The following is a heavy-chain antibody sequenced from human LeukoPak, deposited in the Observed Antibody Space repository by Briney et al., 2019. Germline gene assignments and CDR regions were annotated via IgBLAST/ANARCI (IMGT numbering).Heavy chain of an antibody. D-gene: IGHD3-16*01. CDR3: ATDYVDY. CDR2: ISGSGGST. J-gene: IGHJ4*02. CDR1: GFTFDDYA. Sequence: GGSLRLSCAASGFTFDDYAMHWVRHAPGKGLEWVSAISGSGGSTYYADSVKGRFTISRDNSKNTLYLQMNSLRAEDTAVYYCATDYVDYWGQGTLVTVSS. V-gene: IGHV3-23*01.